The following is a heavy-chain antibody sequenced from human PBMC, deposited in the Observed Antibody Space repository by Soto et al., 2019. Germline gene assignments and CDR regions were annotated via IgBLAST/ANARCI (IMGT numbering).Heavy chain of an antibody. V-gene: IGHV4-30-4*01. J-gene: IGHJ4*02. Sequence: SETLSLTCTVSGGSISSGDYYWSWIRQPPGKGLEWIGYIYYSGSTYYNPSLKSRVTISVDTSKNQFSLKLSSVTAADTAVYYCARGPLTINPLPDYWGQGTLVTVSS. CDR2: IYYSGST. CDR1: GGSISSGDYY. D-gene: IGHD3-9*01. CDR3: ARGPLTINPLPDY.